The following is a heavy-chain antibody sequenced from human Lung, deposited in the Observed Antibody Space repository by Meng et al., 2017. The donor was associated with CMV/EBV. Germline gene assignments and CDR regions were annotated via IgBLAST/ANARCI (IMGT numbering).Heavy chain of an antibody. D-gene: IGHD7-27*01. J-gene: IGHJ4*02. Sequence: LSCTVSGGSISRYYWSWIRQPAGKGLEWIGRIYTSGSTNYNPSLKSRVTMSVDTSKNQFSLKLSSVTAAETAVYYCARDNNWGPDYWGQGTLVTVSS. CDR2: IYTSGST. CDR1: GGSISRYY. V-gene: IGHV4-4*07. CDR3: ARDNNWGPDY.